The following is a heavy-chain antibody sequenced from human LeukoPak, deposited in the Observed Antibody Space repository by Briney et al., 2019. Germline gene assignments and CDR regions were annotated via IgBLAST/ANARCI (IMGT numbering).Heavy chain of an antibody. Sequence: ASVKVSCKASGYTFANYGITWVRQAPGQGLEWMGWISVYNGNTNYAQNLQGRVTMTTDTSTSTAYMELRSLRSDDTAVYYCARGYCTSTSCPGGFDYWGPGTLVTVSS. V-gene: IGHV1-18*01. CDR2: ISVYNGNT. CDR3: ARGYCTSTSCPGGFDY. J-gene: IGHJ4*02. CDR1: GYTFANYG. D-gene: IGHD2-2*01.